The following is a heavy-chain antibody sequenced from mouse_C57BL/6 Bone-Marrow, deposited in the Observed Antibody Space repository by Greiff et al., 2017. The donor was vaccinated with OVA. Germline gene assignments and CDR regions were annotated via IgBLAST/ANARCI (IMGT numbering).Heavy chain of an antibody. CDR1: GYTFTSYW. CDR2: IHPNSGST. CDR3: ASLVFIYCCATWDY. J-gene: IGHJ2*01. V-gene: IGHV1-64*01. Sequence: VQLQQPGAELVKPGASVKLSCKASGYTFTSYWMHWVKQRPGQGLEWIGMIHPNSGSTNYNEKFKSKATLTVAKSSSTAYMQLSSLTSEDSAVYYCASLVFIYCCATWDYWGQGTTLTVSA. D-gene: IGHD1-1*01.